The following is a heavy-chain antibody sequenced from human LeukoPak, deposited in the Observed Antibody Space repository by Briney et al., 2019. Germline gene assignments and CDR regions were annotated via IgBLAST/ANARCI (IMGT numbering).Heavy chain of an antibody. CDR3: AIEQWELKY. CDR2: ISGSGGAT. V-gene: IGHV3-23*01. J-gene: IGHJ4*02. Sequence: GGSLRLSCAASGFTFYNSGMGWVRQAPGKGLEWVSAISGSGGATYYADSVKGRFTVSRDDSKNSLYLQMNSLRAEDTAVYYCAIEQWELKYWGQGTLVTVSS. D-gene: IGHD1-26*01. CDR1: GFTFYNSG.